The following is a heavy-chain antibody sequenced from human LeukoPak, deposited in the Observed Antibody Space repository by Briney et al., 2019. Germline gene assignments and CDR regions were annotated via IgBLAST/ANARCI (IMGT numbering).Heavy chain of an antibody. V-gene: IGHV1-46*03. CDR2: VYPSAGTS. CDR1: GYIFTSYY. D-gene: IGHD3-16*01. Sequence: ASVKVSCKASGYIFTSYYMHWVRQAPGQGDGWLDVVYPSAGTSDTAQRFRARITLSDDTSTSTAYMELRSLKSEYTAIYFCVREYHGGYFDFWGQGTLVTVSS. CDR3: VREYHGGYFDF. J-gene: IGHJ4*02.